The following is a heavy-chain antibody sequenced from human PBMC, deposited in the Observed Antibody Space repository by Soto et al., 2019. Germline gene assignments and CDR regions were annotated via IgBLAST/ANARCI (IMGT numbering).Heavy chain of an antibody. CDR1: GYIFASYW. D-gene: IGHD3-22*01. CDR3: ARKDKSGYFNWFDP. Sequence: GESLKISFRTFGYIFASYWIAWVRQMPGKGLEWMGIIFPSDSDTRYSPSFQGQVTISADRSTSTVLLQWASLKASDTAVYFCARKDKSGYFNWFDPWGQGTLVTVSS. J-gene: IGHJ5*02. CDR2: IFPSDSDT. V-gene: IGHV5-51*01.